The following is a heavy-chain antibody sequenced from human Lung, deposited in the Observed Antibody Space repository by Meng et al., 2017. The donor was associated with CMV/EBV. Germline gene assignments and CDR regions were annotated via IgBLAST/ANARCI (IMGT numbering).Heavy chain of an antibody. CDR3: ARVGGMTTRVRGVRYHSGLDV. CDR1: GYTRTDYY. V-gene: IGHV1-2*02. D-gene: IGHD3-10*01. Sequence: ASAKVFCKPSGYTRTDYYLHWVRQAPGQGLEWMGWINPDSGGTYFAQKFQGRVTMTRDTSISTAYMELSSLRSADTAVYYCARVGGMTTRVRGVRYHSGLDVWGQGTTVTVSS. J-gene: IGHJ6*02. CDR2: INPDSGGT.